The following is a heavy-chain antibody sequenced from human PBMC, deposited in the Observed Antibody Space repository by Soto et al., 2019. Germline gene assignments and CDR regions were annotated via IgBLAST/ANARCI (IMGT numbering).Heavy chain of an antibody. D-gene: IGHD4-17*01. CDR2: ISASNGNT. V-gene: IGHV1-18*04. CDR1: GYTFNKYS. Sequence: QGQLVQSGAEVNKPGASVKVSCKASGYTFNKYSSSWVRQAPGQGLEWMGWISASNGNTDFAQKFQGRVTMAIDTSTSTAYMELRSLRSDDTAVFYCTRGHGDFAGDFDYWGQGTLVTVSS. CDR3: TRGHGDFAGDFDY. J-gene: IGHJ4*02.